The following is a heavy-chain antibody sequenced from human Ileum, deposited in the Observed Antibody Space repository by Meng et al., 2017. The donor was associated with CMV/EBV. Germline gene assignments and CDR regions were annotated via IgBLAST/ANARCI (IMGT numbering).Heavy chain of an antibody. CDR3: ARGPGGFGDFNFDY. Sequence: QVKLQEPCPGMVKTSETMSRPCTVSGDSISSFYWSWIRQPAGKALEWIGRIYHGGSTNYNPSLKRRVTLSVDTSKNQFSMRLTSVTAADTAVYYCARGPGGFGDFNFDYWGQGTLVTVSS. J-gene: IGHJ4*02. CDR1: GDSISSFY. D-gene: IGHD3-16*01. CDR2: IYHGGST. V-gene: IGHV4-4*07.